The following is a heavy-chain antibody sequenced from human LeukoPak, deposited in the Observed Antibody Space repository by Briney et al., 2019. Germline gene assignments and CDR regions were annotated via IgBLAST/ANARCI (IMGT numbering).Heavy chain of an antibody. Sequence: SETLSLTCTVSGGSISSYYWSWIRQPPGKGLEWIGYIYYSGSTNYNPSLRSRVTISVDTSKNQFSLKLSSVTAADTAVYYCARGGSYGDYDGYFDYWGQGTLVPVSS. V-gene: IGHV4-59*08. CDR2: IYYSGST. CDR1: GGSISSYY. J-gene: IGHJ4*02. D-gene: IGHD4-17*01. CDR3: ARGGSYGDYDGYFDY.